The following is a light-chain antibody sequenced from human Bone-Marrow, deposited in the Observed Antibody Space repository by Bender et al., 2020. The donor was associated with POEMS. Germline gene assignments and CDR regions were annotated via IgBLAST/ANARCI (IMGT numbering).Light chain of an antibody. J-gene: IGLJ2*01. CDR1: SSDVGGYNY. Sequence: QSALTQPASVSGSPGQSITISCTGTSSDVGGYNYVSWYQQHPGKAPKLMIYDVSNRPSGVPDRFSGSKSGNTASLTISGLQAEDEADYYCSSHTRSSTKVFGGGTKVTVL. CDR2: DVS. CDR3: SSHTRSSTKV. V-gene: IGLV2-14*03.